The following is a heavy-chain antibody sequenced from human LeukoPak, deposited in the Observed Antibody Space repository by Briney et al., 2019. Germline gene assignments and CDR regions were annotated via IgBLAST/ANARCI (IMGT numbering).Heavy chain of an antibody. V-gene: IGHV3-23*01. Sequence: GGSLRLSCAASGFTFSSYAMSWVRQAPGKGLEWVSAISGSGGSTYYADSVKGRFTISRDNSKNTLYLQMNSLRAEDTAVYYCAKAPIPYGSGWYGDYWGQGTLVTVSS. J-gene: IGHJ4*02. D-gene: IGHD6-19*01. CDR1: GFTFSSYA. CDR3: AKAPIPYGSGWYGDY. CDR2: ISGSGGST.